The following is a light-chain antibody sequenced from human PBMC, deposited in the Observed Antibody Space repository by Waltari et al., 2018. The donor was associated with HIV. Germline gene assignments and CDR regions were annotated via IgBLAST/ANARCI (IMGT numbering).Light chain of an antibody. CDR3: QAWDSSDVV. J-gene: IGLJ2*01. CDR2: QDN. CDR1: KLGARY. V-gene: IGLV3-1*01. Sequence: SYELTQPPSMSVSPGQTPTITCSGAKLGARYVCWYQQKPGQSPVLVLYQDNKRPSGIPERFSGSNSGNAATLTISGTQAMDEADYYCQAWDSSDVVFGGGTKLTVL.